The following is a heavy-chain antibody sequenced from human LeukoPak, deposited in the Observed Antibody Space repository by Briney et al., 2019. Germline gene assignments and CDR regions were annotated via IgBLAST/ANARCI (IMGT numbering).Heavy chain of an antibody. CDR1: GYTFTGYY. CDR3: ARHLTDYYDSSGYYYNY. Sequence: ASVKVSCKASGYTFTGYYMHWVRQAPGQGLEWMGWINPNSGGTNYAQKFQGRVTMTRDTSISTAYMELSRLRSDDTAVYYCARHLTDYYDSSGYYYNYWGPGTLVTVSS. V-gene: IGHV1-2*02. D-gene: IGHD3-22*01. J-gene: IGHJ4*02. CDR2: INPNSGGT.